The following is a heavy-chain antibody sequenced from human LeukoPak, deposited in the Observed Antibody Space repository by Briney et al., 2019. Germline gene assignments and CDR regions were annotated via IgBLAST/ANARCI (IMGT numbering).Heavy chain of an antibody. CDR3: ARDSPGYLAYDS. CDR1: GFTFSTYW. J-gene: IGHJ4*02. CDR2: IKEDGSAT. Sequence: PGGSLRLSCAASGFTFSTYWMTWVRQAPGKGPEWVANIKEDGSATYYVDSVKGRFTISRDNAKKSLYLQMNSLRAEDTAVYYCARDSPGYLAYDSWGRGTLVTVSS. D-gene: IGHD1-1*01. V-gene: IGHV3-7*04.